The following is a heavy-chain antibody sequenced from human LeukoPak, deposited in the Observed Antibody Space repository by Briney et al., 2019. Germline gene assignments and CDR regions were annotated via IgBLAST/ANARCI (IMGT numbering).Heavy chain of an antibody. D-gene: IGHD6-19*01. CDR3: AREGGGAEAAFDY. CDR2: TYYRSKRKH. V-gene: IGHV6-1*01. CDR1: GDSDSRNRAV. Sequence: SQPLSLTCSICGDSDSRNRAVGNWTRQSPSRGLEWLRKTYYRSKRKHDYAVSVTSRITANPDTSKNQFSLQLNSVTPDDTAVYYCAREGGGAEAAFDYWGQGTLVTVSS. J-gene: IGHJ4*02.